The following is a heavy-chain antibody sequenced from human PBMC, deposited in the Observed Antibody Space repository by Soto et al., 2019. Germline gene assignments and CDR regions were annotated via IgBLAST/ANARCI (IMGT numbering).Heavy chain of an antibody. J-gene: IGHJ4*02. CDR2: INPSGGST. D-gene: IGHD2-2*01. Sequence: QVQLVQSGAEVKKPGASVKVSCKASGYTFTSYYMHWVRQAPGQGLEWMGIINPSGGSTSYAQKFHGRVTMTRDTSTCTVYMELSSLRSEDTAVYYCARERQNGVVVVPAATDYWGQGTLVTVSS. CDR1: GYTFTSYY. CDR3: ARERQNGVVVVPAATDY. V-gene: IGHV1-46*01.